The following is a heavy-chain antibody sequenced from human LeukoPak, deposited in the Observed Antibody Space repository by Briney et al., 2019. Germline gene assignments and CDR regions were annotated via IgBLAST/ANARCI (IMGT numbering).Heavy chain of an antibody. Sequence: GRSLRLSCAASGFTFSSYAMHWVRQAPGKGLEWVAVISYDGSNKYYADSVKGRFTISRDNSKNSLYLQMNSLRAEDTAVYYCARANNYYGSGSSNIYYYMDVWGKGTTVTVSS. V-gene: IGHV3-30*04. CDR1: GFTFSSYA. CDR3: ARANNYYGSGSSNIYYYMDV. CDR2: ISYDGSNK. J-gene: IGHJ6*03. D-gene: IGHD3-10*01.